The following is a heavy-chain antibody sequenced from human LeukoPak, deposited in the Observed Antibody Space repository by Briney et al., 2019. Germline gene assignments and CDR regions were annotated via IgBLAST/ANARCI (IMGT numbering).Heavy chain of an antibody. D-gene: IGHD5-18*01. CDR2: ISYDGSNE. Sequence: PGGSLRLSCAASGFTFSSYAMHWVRQAPGKGLEWVAVISYDGSNEYYADSVKGRFTISRDNSKNTLYLQMNSLRAEDTAVYYCAREGNRGYSYGPLDYWGQGTLVTVSS. CDR3: AREGNRGYSYGPLDY. CDR1: GFTFSSYA. J-gene: IGHJ4*02. V-gene: IGHV3-30-3*01.